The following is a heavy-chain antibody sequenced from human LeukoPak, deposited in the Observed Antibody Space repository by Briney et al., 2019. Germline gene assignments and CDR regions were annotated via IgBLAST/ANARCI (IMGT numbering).Heavy chain of an antibody. CDR2: IKQDGSEK. CDR1: GFTFSSYW. J-gene: IGHJ5*02. Sequence: GGSLRLSCAASGFTFSSYWMSWVRQAPGKGLEWVANIKQDGSEKYYVDSVKGRFTISRDNAKNSLYLQMNSLRAEDTAVYYCARCRGVVGGFWFDPWGQGTLVTVSS. V-gene: IGHV3-7*01. D-gene: IGHD3-10*01. CDR3: ARCRGVVGGFWFDP.